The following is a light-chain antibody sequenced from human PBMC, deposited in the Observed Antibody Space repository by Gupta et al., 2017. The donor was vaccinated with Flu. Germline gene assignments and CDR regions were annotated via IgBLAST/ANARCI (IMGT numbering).Light chain of an antibody. CDR2: SNN. CDR1: DSNIRNNY. Sequence: QPVMSQPPSASESPGQRITISCTGDDSNIRNNYVHWYQQVPGTAPRLLVYSNNKRPLGVPDRLSCSKSGTAASLSTSGLRPEDEGIHYCAAWDDILNSVMFGGGTKLTVL. J-gene: IGLJ3*02. V-gene: IGLV1-47*02. CDR3: AAWDDILNSVM.